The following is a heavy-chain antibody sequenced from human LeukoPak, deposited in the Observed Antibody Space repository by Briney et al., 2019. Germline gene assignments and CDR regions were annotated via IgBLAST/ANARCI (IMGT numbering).Heavy chain of an antibody. J-gene: IGHJ4*02. D-gene: IGHD4-23*01. CDR2: INHSGST. CDR3: ARRTRGGKQRYYFDY. CDR1: GGSFSGYY. V-gene: IGHV4-34*01. Sequence: PSETLSLTCAVYGGSFSGYYWSWIRQPPGKGLEWIGEINHSGSTNYNPSLKGRVTISVDTSKNQFSLKLSSVTAADTAVYYCARRTRGGKQRYYFDYWGQGTLVTVSS.